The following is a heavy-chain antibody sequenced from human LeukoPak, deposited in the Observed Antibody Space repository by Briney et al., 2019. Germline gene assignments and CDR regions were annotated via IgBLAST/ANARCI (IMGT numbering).Heavy chain of an antibody. CDR2: ISSSSSYI. Sequence: GGSLRLPCAASGFTFSTYRMNWVRQVPGKGLEWVSSISSSSSYIYYADSVKGRFTISRDNAKNSLYLQMNSLRAEDTAVYYCARDAYCSTTSCKEYFDLWGRGTLVTVSS. CDR1: GFTFSTYR. CDR3: ARDAYCSTTSCKEYFDL. V-gene: IGHV3-21*01. D-gene: IGHD2-2*01. J-gene: IGHJ2*01.